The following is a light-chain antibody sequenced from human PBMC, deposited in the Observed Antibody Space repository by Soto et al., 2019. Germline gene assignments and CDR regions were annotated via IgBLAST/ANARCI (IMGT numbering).Light chain of an antibody. CDR1: QDIRND. CDR3: LQHNSYPPA. J-gene: IGKJ1*01. Sequence: DIQMTQSPSSLSASVGDRVTITCRASQDIRNDLGWYQQKPRRAPKRLIYAASSLHSGVPSRFSGTGSGTEFTLTINSLQPEDSATYYCLQHNSYPPAFGQGTKV. CDR2: AAS. V-gene: IGKV1-17*01.